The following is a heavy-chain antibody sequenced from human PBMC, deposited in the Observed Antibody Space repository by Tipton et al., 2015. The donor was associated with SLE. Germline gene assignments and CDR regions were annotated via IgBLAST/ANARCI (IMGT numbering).Heavy chain of an antibody. CDR3: ARDKYCTGGSCFDWYFDV. D-gene: IGHD2-15*01. J-gene: IGHJ2*01. Sequence: TLSLTCAVCGGSLSGFYWSWIRQSPGKGLEWIDDINHVGRTNYHPSLRSRATISIDTSKNQFSLTLTSVTAADTAVYYCARDKYCTGGSCFDWYFDVWGRGTLVTVSS. V-gene: IGHV4-34*01. CDR2: INHVGRT. CDR1: GGSLSGFY.